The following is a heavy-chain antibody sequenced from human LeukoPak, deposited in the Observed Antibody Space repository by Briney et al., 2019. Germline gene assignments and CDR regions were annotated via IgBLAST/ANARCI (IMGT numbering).Heavy chain of an antibody. CDR3: ARGYSYGFAY. CDR1: GFTFTNYA. CDR2: ISSSNTYI. J-gene: IGHJ4*02. D-gene: IGHD5-18*01. Sequence: GGSLRLSCAASGFTFTNYAMNWVRQAPGKGLEWVSSISSSNTYIYYADSVKGRFTISRDNAKNSLYLQMNSLRAEDTAVYYCARGYSYGFAYWGQGTLVTVSS. V-gene: IGHV3-21*01.